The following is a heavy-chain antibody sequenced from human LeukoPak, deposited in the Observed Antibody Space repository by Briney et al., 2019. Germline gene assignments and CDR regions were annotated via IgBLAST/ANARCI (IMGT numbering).Heavy chain of an antibody. CDR2: ISAYNGNT. D-gene: IGHD6-6*01. J-gene: IGHJ4*02. CDR1: GYTFTSYG. V-gene: IGHV1-18*01. Sequence: ASVKVSCKASGYTFTSYGISWVRQAPGQGLEWMGWISAYNGNTNYAQKFQGRVTITVDESTSTAYMELSSLRSEDTAVYYCARERVEYSSSSPFDYWGQGTLVTVSS. CDR3: ARERVEYSSSSPFDY.